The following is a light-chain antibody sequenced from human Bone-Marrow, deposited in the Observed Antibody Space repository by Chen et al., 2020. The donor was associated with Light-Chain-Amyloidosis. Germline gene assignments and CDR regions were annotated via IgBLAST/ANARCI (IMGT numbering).Light chain of an antibody. Sequence: EIVLTQSPGTLSLSPGERATLSCRASQSVRSNYLAWYQQKPGQAPRLLIYGASSRANGIPDRFRGSGSGADFTLTISRLEPGDFAVYYWQQYGSSPRTFGQGTKVEIK. J-gene: IGKJ1*01. CDR2: GAS. CDR1: QSVRSNY. V-gene: IGKV3-20*01. CDR3: QQYGSSPRT.